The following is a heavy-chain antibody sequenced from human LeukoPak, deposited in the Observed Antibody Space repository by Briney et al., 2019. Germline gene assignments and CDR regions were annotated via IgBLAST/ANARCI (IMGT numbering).Heavy chain of an antibody. J-gene: IGHJ3*02. CDR2: ISYDGSNK. CDR1: GFTFSSYE. V-gene: IGHV3-30-3*01. Sequence: QPGGSLRLPCSASGFTFSSYEMNWVRQAPGKGLDWVAVISYDGSNKYYAGSVKGRFTISRDNSKNTLYLQMNSLRAEDTAVYYCARGHIGCIAAAGTHNSPHDAFDIWGQGTMVTVSS. D-gene: IGHD6-13*01. CDR3: ARGHIGCIAAAGTHNSPHDAFDI.